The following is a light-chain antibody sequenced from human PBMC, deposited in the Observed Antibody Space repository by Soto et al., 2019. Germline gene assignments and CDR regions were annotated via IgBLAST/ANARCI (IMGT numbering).Light chain of an antibody. J-gene: IGLJ1*01. CDR1: SGYSNYK. Sequence: QPVLTQPPSASASLGASVTLTCTMSSGYSNYKVDWYQQRPGKGPRFVMRVGTGGIVGSKGDGTPDRFSVLGSGLNRYLTIKNIQEEDESDYHCGADHGSGSNFVYVFGTGTKLTVL. CDR3: GADHGSGSNFVYV. CDR2: VGTGGIVG. V-gene: IGLV9-49*01.